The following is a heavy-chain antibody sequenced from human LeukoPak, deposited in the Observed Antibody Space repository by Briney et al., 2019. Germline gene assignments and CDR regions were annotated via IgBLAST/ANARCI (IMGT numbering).Heavy chain of an antibody. CDR1: GFTFSSYG. CDR2: IRYDGSNK. V-gene: IGHV3-30*02. Sequence: PGGSLRLSCAASGFTFSSYGMHRVRQAPGKGLEWVAFIRYDGSNKYYADSVKGRFTISRDNSKNTLYLQMNSLRAEDTAVYYCARETIYCSGGSCPFDYWGQGTLVTVSS. J-gene: IGHJ4*02. CDR3: ARETIYCSGGSCPFDY. D-gene: IGHD2-15*01.